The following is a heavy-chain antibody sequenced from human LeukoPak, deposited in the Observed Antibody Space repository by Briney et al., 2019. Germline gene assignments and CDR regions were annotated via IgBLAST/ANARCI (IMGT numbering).Heavy chain of an antibody. Sequence: PSETLSLTCTVSGGSISSGDYYWSWIRQPPGKGLEWIGYIYYSGSTYYNPSLKSRVTISVDTFKNQFSLKLSSVTAADTAVYYCARAVVVPAAILFDYWGQGTLVTVSS. CDR3: ARAVVVPAAILFDY. CDR2: IYYSGST. CDR1: GGSISSGDYY. J-gene: IGHJ4*02. D-gene: IGHD2-2*01. V-gene: IGHV4-30-4*01.